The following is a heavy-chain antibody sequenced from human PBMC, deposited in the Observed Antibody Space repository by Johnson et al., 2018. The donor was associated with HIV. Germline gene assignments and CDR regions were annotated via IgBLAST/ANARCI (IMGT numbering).Heavy chain of an antibody. CDR2: ISGSGGST. CDR3: AECVGYWGAVASTNAFDI. CDR1: GFTFSSYA. J-gene: IGHJ3*02. V-gene: IGHV3-23*04. Sequence: QLVESGGGLVQPGGSLRLSCAASGFTFSSYAMSWVRQAPGKGLEWVSAISGSGGSTYYADSVKGRFTISRDNSKNTLYLQMNSLIAEDTAVYYCAECVGYWGAVASTNAFDIWGQGKMVTVSS. D-gene: IGHD7-27*01.